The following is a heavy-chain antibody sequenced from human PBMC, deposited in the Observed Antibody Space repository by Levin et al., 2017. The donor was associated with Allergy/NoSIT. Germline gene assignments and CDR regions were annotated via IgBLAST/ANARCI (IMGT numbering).Heavy chain of an antibody. J-gene: IGHJ4*02. CDR1: GGTFSSYV. Sequence: KISCKASGGTFSSYVFTCVRQAPGQGLEWLGGILPILNTENYAQNFQGRVTITADESTSTVYMDLTSLTSEDTAIYYCGRSEGLLKPFDDWGQGTLVTVSS. CDR2: ILPILNTE. V-gene: IGHV1-69*01. CDR3: GRSEGLLKPFDD. D-gene: IGHD3-10*01.